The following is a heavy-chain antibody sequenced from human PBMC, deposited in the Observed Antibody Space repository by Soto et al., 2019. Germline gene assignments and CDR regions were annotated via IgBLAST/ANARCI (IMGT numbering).Heavy chain of an antibody. Sequence: SVKVSCKASGGTFSSYAISWVRQAPGQGLEWMGGIIPIFGTANYAQKFQGRVTITADESTSTAYMELSSLRSEDTAVYYCARESSGIVAALDYWGQGILVTVSS. CDR1: GGTFSSYA. CDR3: ARESSGIVAALDY. V-gene: IGHV1-69*13. J-gene: IGHJ4*02. D-gene: IGHD5-12*01. CDR2: IIPIFGTA.